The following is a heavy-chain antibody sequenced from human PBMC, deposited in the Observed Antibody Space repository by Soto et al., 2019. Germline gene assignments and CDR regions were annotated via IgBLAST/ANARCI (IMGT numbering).Heavy chain of an antibody. CDR3: ARATPSVATLGYGMDV. CDR2: IYYTGST. J-gene: IGHJ6*02. CDR1: GGSINSGGYY. V-gene: IGHV4-31*03. D-gene: IGHD5-12*01. Sequence: QVQLQESGPGLVKPSQTLSLTCTVSGGSINSGGYYWNWIRQHPGRGLEWMGYIYYTGSTYYNPSRKSRITFSIDTSRNQFSRKVNSVTAADTAVYYCARATPSVATLGYGMDVWGQGTTVVVSS.